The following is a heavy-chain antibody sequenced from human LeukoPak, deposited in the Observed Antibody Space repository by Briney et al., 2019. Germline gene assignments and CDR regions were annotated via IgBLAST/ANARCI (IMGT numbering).Heavy chain of an antibody. Sequence: GGSLRLSCAASGFTFSSYGMHWVRQAPGKGLEWVAVISYDGSNKYYADSVKGRFTISRDNSKNTLYLQMNSLRAEDTAVYYCAALQKCGGDCYYFRHWGQGTLVTVSS. CDR2: ISYDGSNK. J-gene: IGHJ1*01. CDR1: GFTFSSYG. V-gene: IGHV3-30*03. CDR3: AALQKCGGDCYYFRH. D-gene: IGHD2-21*02.